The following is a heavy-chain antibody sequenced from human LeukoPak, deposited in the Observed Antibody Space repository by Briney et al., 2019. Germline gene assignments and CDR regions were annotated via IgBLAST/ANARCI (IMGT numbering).Heavy chain of an antibody. CDR1: EFTFRSYG. CDR3: AKITPYSSGWYFDY. D-gene: IGHD6-19*01. CDR2: ISYDGSNK. V-gene: IGHV3-30*18. J-gene: IGHJ4*02. Sequence: PGGSLRLSCIASEFTFRSYGMHWVRQAPGKGLEWVAVISYDGSNKTYADFVKGRFTISRDNSKNTLYLQMNSLRAEDTAVYYCAKITPYSSGWYFDYWGQGTLVTVSS.